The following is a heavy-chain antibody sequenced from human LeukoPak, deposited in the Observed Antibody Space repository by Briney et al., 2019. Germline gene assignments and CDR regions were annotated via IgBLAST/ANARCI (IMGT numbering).Heavy chain of an antibody. J-gene: IGHJ4*02. D-gene: IGHD4-17*01. V-gene: IGHV3-23*01. CDR1: GFTFSNYP. CDR2: ITTDGSRT. CDR3: AKGNTVTPDY. Sequence: PGGSLRLSCAASGFTFSNYPMNWVRQAPGKGLEWVSAITTDGSRTYNADSVKGRFTISRDNSKNTLYLQMNSPRAEDTAVYYCAKGNTVTPDYWGQGTLVTVSS.